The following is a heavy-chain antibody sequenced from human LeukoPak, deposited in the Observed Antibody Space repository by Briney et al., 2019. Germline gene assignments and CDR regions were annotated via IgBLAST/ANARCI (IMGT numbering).Heavy chain of an antibody. Sequence: GVSLRLSCAASRFTVSSNYMNWVRQAPGKGLEGVSVIYSGGTTYYADSVKGRFTISRDSSKNTLYLQMNSLRAENTAVYYCARGSGDVIDYWGQGTLVTVSS. V-gene: IGHV3-53*01. CDR2: IYSGGTT. J-gene: IGHJ4*02. CDR3: ARGSGDVIDY. D-gene: IGHD4-17*01. CDR1: RFTVSSNY.